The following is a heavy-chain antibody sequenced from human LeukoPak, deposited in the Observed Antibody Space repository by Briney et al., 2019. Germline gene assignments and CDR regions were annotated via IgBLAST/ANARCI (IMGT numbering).Heavy chain of an antibody. V-gene: IGHV3-30*04. CDR3: AIGRVWNLEY. CDR1: GFTFSSYA. Sequence: GRSLRLSCAASGFTFSSYAMHWVRQAPGKGLEWVAVISYDGSNKYHADSVKGRFTISRDNSKNTLYLQMNSLRAEDTAVYYCAIGRVWNLEYWGQGTLVTVSS. J-gene: IGHJ4*02. CDR2: ISYDGSNK. D-gene: IGHD1-1*01.